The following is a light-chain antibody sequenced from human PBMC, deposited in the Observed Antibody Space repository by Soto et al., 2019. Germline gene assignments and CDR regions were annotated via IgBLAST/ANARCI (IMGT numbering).Light chain of an antibody. J-gene: IGLJ1*01. CDR3: RSYTSSSPYV. Sequence: QSALTQPASVSGSPGQSITISCTGASSEVGGYNYVSWYQQHPGKAPKLMIYDVSNRPSGVSNRFSGSKSGNTASLTISELQAEDEADYYCRSYTSSSPYVFGTGTKVTVL. CDR1: SSEVGGYNY. CDR2: DVS. V-gene: IGLV2-14*01.